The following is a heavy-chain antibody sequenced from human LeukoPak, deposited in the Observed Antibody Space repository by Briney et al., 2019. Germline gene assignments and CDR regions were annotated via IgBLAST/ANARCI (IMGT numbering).Heavy chain of an antibody. Sequence: SETLSLTCAVYGGPFSGYYWSWIRQPPGKGLEWIGEINHSGSTNYNPSLKSRVTISVDTSKNQFSLKLSSVTAADTAVYYCAALLTTVTIFGYWGQGTLVTVSS. CDR1: GGPFSGYY. J-gene: IGHJ4*02. V-gene: IGHV4-34*01. CDR3: AALLTTVTIFGY. CDR2: INHSGST. D-gene: IGHD4-17*01.